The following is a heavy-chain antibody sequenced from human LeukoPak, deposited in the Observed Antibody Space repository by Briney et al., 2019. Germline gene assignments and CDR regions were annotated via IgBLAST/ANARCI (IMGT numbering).Heavy chain of an antibody. Sequence: PGGSLRLSCAASGFTFSNYNMNWVRQAPGKGLECVSSISSSSSYIFYADSVKGRFTISRDNAKNSLYLQMNSLRAEDTAVYYCAGDRYGAYDYWGQGTLVTVSS. V-gene: IGHV3-21*01. CDR2: ISSSSSYI. CDR1: GFTFSNYN. CDR3: AGDRYGAYDY. D-gene: IGHD4-17*01. J-gene: IGHJ4*02.